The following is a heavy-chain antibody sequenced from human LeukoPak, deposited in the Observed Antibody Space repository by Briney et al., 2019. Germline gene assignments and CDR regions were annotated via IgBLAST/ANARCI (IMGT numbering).Heavy chain of an antibody. V-gene: IGHV3-53*05. CDR2: IYSGGST. CDR3: AKDPPLYFDWPEGYFQH. CDR1: GFTVSSNY. Sequence: PGGSLSLSCAASGFTVSSNYMSWVRQAPGKGLEWVSVIYSGGSTYYAYSVKGRFTISRDNSKNTLYLQMNSLRAEDTAVYYCAKDPPLYFDWPEGYFQHWGQGTLVTVSS. D-gene: IGHD3-9*01. J-gene: IGHJ1*01.